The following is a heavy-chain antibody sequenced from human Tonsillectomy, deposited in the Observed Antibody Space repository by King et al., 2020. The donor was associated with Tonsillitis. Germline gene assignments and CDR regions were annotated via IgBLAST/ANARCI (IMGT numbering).Heavy chain of an antibody. J-gene: IGHJ5*02. CDR1: GGTFSSYS. CDR3: ARPLGFGWFDP. CDR2: IIPIFVTA. Sequence: QLVQSGAEVKKPGSSVKVSCKASGGTFSSYSISWVRQAPGQGLECMGGIIPIFVTANYAQKFQGRVTITADESTSTAYMGLSSLRSEDTAVYYCARPLGFGWFDPWGQGTLVTVSS. V-gene: IGHV1-69*12. D-gene: IGHD3-10*01.